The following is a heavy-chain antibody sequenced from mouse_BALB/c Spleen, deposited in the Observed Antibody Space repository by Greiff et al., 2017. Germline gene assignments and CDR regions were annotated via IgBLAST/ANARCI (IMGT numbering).Heavy chain of an antibody. Sequence: DVQLQESGPSLVKPSQTLSLTCSVTGDSITSGYWHWIRKFPGNKLEYMGYISYSGSTYYNPSLKSRIFITRNTSKNQHYLRLNSVTTEDTATYYCGRWGYSFAYWGQGTLVTVSA. J-gene: IGHJ3*01. CDR2: ISYSGST. CDR3: GRWGYSFAY. V-gene: IGHV3-8*02. D-gene: IGHD2-14*01. CDR1: GDSITSGY.